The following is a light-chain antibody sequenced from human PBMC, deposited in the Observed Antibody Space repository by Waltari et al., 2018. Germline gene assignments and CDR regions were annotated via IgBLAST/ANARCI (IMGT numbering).Light chain of an antibody. CDR2: DAS. CDR1: RAVRRF. Sequence: CSASRAVRRFLAWYQQKPGQAPRLLIFDASSRAPGIPAKFRGSGSGTDFTLTVSNLEPEDFAVYYCLQRSNWPYTFGQGTRVEIK. V-gene: IGKV3-11*01. J-gene: IGKJ2*01. CDR3: LQRSNWPYT.